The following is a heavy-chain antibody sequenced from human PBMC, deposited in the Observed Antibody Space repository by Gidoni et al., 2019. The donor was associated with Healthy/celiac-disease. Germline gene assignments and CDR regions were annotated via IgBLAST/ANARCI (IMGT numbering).Heavy chain of an antibody. CDR3: ARGDTAMDLKSITMIAGGYYFDY. Sequence: QVQLQQWGAGLLKPSETLSLTCAVYGGSFSGYYWIWIRQPPGKGLEWIGEINHSGSTNYNPSLKSRVTISVDTSKNQFSLKLSSVTAADTAVYYCARGDTAMDLKSITMIAGGYYFDYWGQGTLVTVSS. V-gene: IGHV4-34*01. J-gene: IGHJ4*02. D-gene: IGHD3-22*01. CDR1: GGSFSGYY. CDR2: INHSGST.